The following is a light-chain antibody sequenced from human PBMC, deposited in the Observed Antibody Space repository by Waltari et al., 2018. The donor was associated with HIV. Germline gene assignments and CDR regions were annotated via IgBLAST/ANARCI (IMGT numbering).Light chain of an antibody. CDR2: GAS. CDR1: QSVSSN. J-gene: IGKJ4*01. V-gene: IGKV3-15*01. CDR3: QQYNNWPALT. Sequence: EIVMTQSPATLSVSPGEGATFSCRASQSVSSNVAWYQQKPGQAPRLLIYGASTRDTGIPARFSGSGSGTEFTLTISSLQSEDFAVYYCQQYNNWPALTFGGGTKVEIK.